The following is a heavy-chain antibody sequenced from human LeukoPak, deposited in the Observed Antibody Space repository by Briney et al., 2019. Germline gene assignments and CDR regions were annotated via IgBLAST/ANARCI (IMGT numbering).Heavy chain of an antibody. J-gene: IGHJ3*02. CDR1: GFTFIGYY. CDR2: INSNSGDT. CDR3: ASKMAGNPKAFDI. Sequence: ASVKVSCKASGFTFIGYYMHCVRQAPGQGLEWMACINSNSGDTYYAPKFQGRVTMTRDTSSSTAYMELSSLTSDDTAVYYCASKMAGNPKAFDIWGQGTLLTVSS. V-gene: IGHV1-2*02. D-gene: IGHD5-24*01.